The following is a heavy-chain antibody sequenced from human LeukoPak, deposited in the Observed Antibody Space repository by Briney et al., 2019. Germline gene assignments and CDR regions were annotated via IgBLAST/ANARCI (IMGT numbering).Heavy chain of an antibody. V-gene: IGHV4-61*02. CDR2: IYTSGST. CDR1: GGSISSGSYY. J-gene: IGHJ4*02. CDR3: ARLKRSAPAFDY. D-gene: IGHD2-2*01. Sequence: SETLSLTCTVSGGSISSGSYYWSWIRQPAGKGLEWIGRIYTSGSTNYNPSLKSRVTISVDTSKNQFSLKLSSVTAADTAVYYCARLKRSAPAFDYWGQGTLVTVSS.